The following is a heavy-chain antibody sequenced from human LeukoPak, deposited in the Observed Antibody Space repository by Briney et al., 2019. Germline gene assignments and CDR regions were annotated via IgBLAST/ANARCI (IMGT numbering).Heavy chain of an antibody. J-gene: IGHJ4*02. CDR3: ATFKYTNGLMD. Sequence: GASVKVSCKTSGYIFTSYGIGWVRQAPRQGLEWVGWISAYNGNTNYVQKFLGRVTMTTDTSTTTAHMELRSLTSDDTAVYYCATFKYTNGLMDWGQGTLVTVSS. V-gene: IGHV1-18*01. CDR2: ISAYNGNT. D-gene: IGHD2-8*01. CDR1: GYIFTSYG.